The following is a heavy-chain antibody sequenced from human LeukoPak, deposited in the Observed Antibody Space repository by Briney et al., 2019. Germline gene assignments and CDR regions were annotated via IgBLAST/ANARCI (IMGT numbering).Heavy chain of an antibody. J-gene: IGHJ5*02. CDR1: GFTFSSYG. Sequence: GGSLRLSCAASGFTFSSYGMRWVRQAPGKGLEWVAVISYDGRNKYDADSVKGRFTISRDNSKNTLYLQMNSLRAEDTAVYYCARAHEAYCGGDCLQNNWFDPWGQGTLVTVSS. D-gene: IGHD2-21*02. V-gene: IGHV3-30*03. CDR2: ISYDGRNK. CDR3: ARAHEAYCGGDCLQNNWFDP.